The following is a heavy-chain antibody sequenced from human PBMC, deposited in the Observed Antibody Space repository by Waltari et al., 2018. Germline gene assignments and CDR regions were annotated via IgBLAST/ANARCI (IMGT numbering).Heavy chain of an antibody. CDR3: AVTGDFMGYYFDY. CDR1: GFTVSSNY. CDR2: IYSGGRT. Sequence: EVQLVETGGGLIQPGGSLRLSCAASGFTVSSNYMSWVRQAPGKGLEWVSGIYSGGRTCYADSVKGRFTISRDNSKNTLYLQMNSLRAEDTAVYYCAVTGDFMGYYFDYWGQGTLVTVSS. D-gene: IGHD7-27*01. V-gene: IGHV3-53*02. J-gene: IGHJ4*02.